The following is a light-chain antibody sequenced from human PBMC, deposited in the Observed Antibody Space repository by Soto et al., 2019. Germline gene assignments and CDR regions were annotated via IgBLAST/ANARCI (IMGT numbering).Light chain of an antibody. CDR3: QSYDSSNVV. CDR2: EDN. J-gene: IGLJ2*01. Sequence: NFMLTQPHSVSESPGKTVTISCTRSSGSIASNYVQWYQQRPGSAPTTVIYEDNQRPSGVPDRFSGSIDSSSNSASLTISGLKPEDEAGYYCQSYDSSNVVFGGGTKLTVL. CDR1: SGSIASNY. V-gene: IGLV6-57*04.